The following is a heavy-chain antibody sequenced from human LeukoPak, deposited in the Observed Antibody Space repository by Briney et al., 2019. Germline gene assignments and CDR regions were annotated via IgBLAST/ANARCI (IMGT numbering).Heavy chain of an antibody. CDR1: GFTFSDYY. Sequence: GGSLRLSCAASGFTFSDYYMSWIRQAPGKGLEWVSYISSSGSTIYYADSVKGRFTISRDNAKNSPYLQMNSLRAEDTAVYYCARDYYYDSSGYPGYWGQGTLVTVSS. V-gene: IGHV3-11*01. J-gene: IGHJ4*02. CDR2: ISSSGSTI. D-gene: IGHD3-22*01. CDR3: ARDYYYDSSGYPGY.